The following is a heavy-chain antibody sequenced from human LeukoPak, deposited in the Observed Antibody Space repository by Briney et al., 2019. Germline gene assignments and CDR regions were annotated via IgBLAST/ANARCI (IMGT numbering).Heavy chain of an antibody. Sequence: PSETLSLTCTVSGASISPHYWTWIRQAPGRGLEWIGYVYYNGLTSYNASLRSRLILSVDTSRNQVSLKLTSVTAADTAVYYCTRVRSTVTFDYWGQGTLVTVSS. D-gene: IGHD4-17*01. J-gene: IGHJ4*02. CDR2: VYYNGLT. V-gene: IGHV4-59*11. CDR3: TRVRSTVTFDY. CDR1: GASISPHY.